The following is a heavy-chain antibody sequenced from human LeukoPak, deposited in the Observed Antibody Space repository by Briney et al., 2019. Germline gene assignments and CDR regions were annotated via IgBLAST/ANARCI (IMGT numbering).Heavy chain of an antibody. D-gene: IGHD6-13*01. CDR2: IYPGDSDT. CDR3: ASSEPGIAAAGIAIDAFDI. V-gene: IGHV5-51*01. Sequence: EESMKISCKGSGYSFTSYWIGWVRQLPGKGVEWMGIIYPGDSDTRYSPSFQGQVTISADKSISTAYLQWSSLKASDTAAYYCASSEPGIAAAGIAIDAFDIWGQGTMVTISS. CDR1: GYSFTSYW. J-gene: IGHJ3*02.